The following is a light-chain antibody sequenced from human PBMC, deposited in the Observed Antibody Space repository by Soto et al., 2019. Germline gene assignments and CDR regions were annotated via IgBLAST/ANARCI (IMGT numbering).Light chain of an antibody. CDR3: QHYNSYSEA. V-gene: IGKV1-5*03. CDR1: QTISSW. CDR2: KAS. J-gene: IGKJ1*01. Sequence: DIQMTQSPSTLSGSVGDRVTITCRASQTISSWLAWYQQKPGKAPKLLIYKASTLKSGVPTRFSGSGSGTEFPLTHSNLQPDDFATYYCQHYNSYSEAFGQGTKVELK.